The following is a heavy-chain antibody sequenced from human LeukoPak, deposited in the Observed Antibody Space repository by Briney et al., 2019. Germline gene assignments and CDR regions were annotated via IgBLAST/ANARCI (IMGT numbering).Heavy chain of an antibody. J-gene: IGHJ4*02. V-gene: IGHV3-21*01. D-gene: IGHD5-24*01. CDR2: ISSSSSYI. CDR1: GFTFSDYA. CDR3: ARVCRDGYNSD. Sequence: GGSLRLSCAASGFASGFTFSDYAVSWVRQAPGKGLEWVSSISSSSSYIYYADSVKGRSTISRDNAKNSLYLQMNSLRAEDTAVYYCARVCRDGYNSDWGQGTLVTVSS.